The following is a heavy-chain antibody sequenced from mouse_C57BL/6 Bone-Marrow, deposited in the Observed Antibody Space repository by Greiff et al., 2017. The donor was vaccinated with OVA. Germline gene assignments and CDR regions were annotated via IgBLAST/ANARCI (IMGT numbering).Heavy chain of an antibody. CDR2: IYPGDGDT. V-gene: IGHV1-80*01. D-gene: IGHD1-1*01. J-gene: IGHJ1*03. Sequence: VQLQQSGAELVKPGASVKISCKASGYAFSSYWMNWVKQRPGKGLEWIGQIYPGDGDTNYNGKFKGKATLTADKSSSTAYMQLSSLTSEDSAVYFCARDTTVVAKNFDVWGTGTTVTVSS. CDR1: GYAFSSYW. CDR3: ARDTTVVAKNFDV.